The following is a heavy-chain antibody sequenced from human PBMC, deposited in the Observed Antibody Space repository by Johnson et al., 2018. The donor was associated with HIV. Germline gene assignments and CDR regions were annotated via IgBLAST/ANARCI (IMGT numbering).Heavy chain of an antibody. J-gene: IGHJ3*02. D-gene: IGHD5/OR15-5a*01. CDR3: ARDHSVYDIPSGAFDI. CDR1: GFTFSSYG. Sequence: MLLVESGGGVVQPGRSLRLSCAASGFTFSSYGMHWVRQAPGKGLEWVANIKQDGSEKYYVDSVKGRFTISRDNAKNSLYLQMNSLRAEDTAVYYCARDHSVYDIPSGAFDIGGQGTMVTVSS. V-gene: IGHV3-7*03. CDR2: IKQDGSEK.